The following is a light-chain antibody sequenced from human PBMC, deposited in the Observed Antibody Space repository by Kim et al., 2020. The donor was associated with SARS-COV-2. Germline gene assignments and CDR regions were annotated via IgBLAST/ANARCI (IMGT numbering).Light chain of an antibody. V-gene: IGLV3-1*01. CDR2: QDT. J-gene: IGLJ1*01. CDR1: KLGDKY. Sequence: SYELTRPPSVSVSPGQTASITCSGDKLGDKYACWYQQKPGQSPVLVIYQDTKRPSGIPERFSGSNSGNTATLTISGTQAMDEADYYCQAWDSSTASGVFGTGTKVTVL. CDR3: QAWDSSTASGV.